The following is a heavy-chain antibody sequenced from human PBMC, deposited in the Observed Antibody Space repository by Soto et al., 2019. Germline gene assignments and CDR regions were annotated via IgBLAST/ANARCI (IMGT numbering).Heavy chain of an antibody. CDR2: IYYSGST. Sequence: SETLSLTCTVSGGSISSSSYYWGWIRQHPGKGLEWIGCIYYSGSTYYNPSLKSRVTISVDTSKNQFSLKLSSVTAADTAVYYCARAYGSGYMDVWGQGTTVTVSS. D-gene: IGHD3-10*01. CDR1: GGSISSSSYY. J-gene: IGHJ6*02. CDR3: ARAYGSGYMDV. V-gene: IGHV4-31*03.